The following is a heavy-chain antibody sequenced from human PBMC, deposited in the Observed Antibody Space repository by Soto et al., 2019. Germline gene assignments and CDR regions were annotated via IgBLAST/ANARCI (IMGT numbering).Heavy chain of an antibody. CDR3: AINGEDTAMVDAFDI. Sequence: ASVKVSCKASGYTFTSYDINWVRQATGQGLEWMGWMNPNSGNTGYAQKFQGRVTMTRNTSISTAYMELSSLRSEDTAVYYCAINGEDTAMVDAFDIWGQGTMVTVSS. J-gene: IGHJ3*02. D-gene: IGHD5-18*01. CDR2: MNPNSGNT. V-gene: IGHV1-8*01. CDR1: GYTFTSYD.